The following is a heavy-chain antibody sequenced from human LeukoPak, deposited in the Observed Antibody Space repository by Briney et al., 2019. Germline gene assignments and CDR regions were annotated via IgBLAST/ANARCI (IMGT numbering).Heavy chain of an antibody. Sequence: GRSMSPSSAASGFLLGNAWMSWVRQAPGKGRECVGRIKSRTDAGTIDYAPSVKGRFSISRDDSKNTLYLQRNSLKTEDTAVYYCTTDMVRGVTEVMGAFDIWGQGTMVTVSS. CDR3: TTDMVRGVTEVMGAFDI. CDR1: GFLLGNAW. CDR2: IKSRTDAGTI. D-gene: IGHD3-10*01. V-gene: IGHV3-15*01. J-gene: IGHJ3*02.